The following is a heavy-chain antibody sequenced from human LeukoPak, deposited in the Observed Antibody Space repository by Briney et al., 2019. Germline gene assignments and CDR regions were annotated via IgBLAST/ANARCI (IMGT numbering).Heavy chain of an antibody. J-gene: IGHJ4*02. V-gene: IGHV5-51*01. CDR1: GYSFTSYW. D-gene: IGHD2-15*01. Sequence: GESLKISCKGSGYSFTSYWIGWVRQMPGKGLEWMGIIYPGDSDTRYSPSFQGQVTISADKSISTAYLQWSSLKASDTAMYYCARLPLTAVYSLYYFDYWGQGTLVTVSS. CDR3: ARLPLTAVYSLYYFDY. CDR2: IYPGDSDT.